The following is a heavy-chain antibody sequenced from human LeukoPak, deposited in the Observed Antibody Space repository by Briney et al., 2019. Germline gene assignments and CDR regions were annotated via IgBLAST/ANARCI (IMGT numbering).Heavy chain of an antibody. D-gene: IGHD3-22*01. V-gene: IGHV1-2*02. CDR3: AREEDSSGYSFGY. CDR2: INPNSGGT. Sequence: GASVKVSCTASGYTFTGYYMHWVRQAPGQGLEWMGWINPNSGGTNYAQKFQGRVTMTRDTSISTAYMELSRLRSDDTAVYYCAREEDSSGYSFGYWGQGTLVTVSS. CDR1: GYTFTGYY. J-gene: IGHJ4*02.